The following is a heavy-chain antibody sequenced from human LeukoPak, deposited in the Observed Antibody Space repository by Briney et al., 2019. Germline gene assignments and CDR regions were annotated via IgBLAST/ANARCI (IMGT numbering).Heavy chain of an antibody. CDR3: ARGSPSDFWSGFTY. CDR1: GFTFSSYA. CDR2: ISYDGGDK. D-gene: IGHD3-3*01. J-gene: IGHJ4*02. Sequence: QPGRSLRLSCAASGFTFSSYAIHWVRQAPGKGLEWVAVISYDGGDKYYADSVKGRFTIARDNSKNSLYLQMNSLRAEDTALYYCARGSPSDFWSGFTYWGQGTLVTVSS. V-gene: IGHV3-30-3*01.